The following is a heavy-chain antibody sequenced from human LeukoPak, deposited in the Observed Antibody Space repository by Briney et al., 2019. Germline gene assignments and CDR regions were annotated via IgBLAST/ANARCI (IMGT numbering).Heavy chain of an antibody. Sequence: GGSLRLSCAASGFTFDDYAMHWVRQAPGKGLEWVSGISWNSGSIGYADSVKGRFTISRDNAKNPLYLQMNSVRAEDMALYYCAKASYYYYYMDVWGKGTTVTVSS. J-gene: IGHJ6*03. CDR3: AKASYYYYYMDV. CDR2: ISWNSGSI. CDR1: GFTFDDYA. V-gene: IGHV3-9*03.